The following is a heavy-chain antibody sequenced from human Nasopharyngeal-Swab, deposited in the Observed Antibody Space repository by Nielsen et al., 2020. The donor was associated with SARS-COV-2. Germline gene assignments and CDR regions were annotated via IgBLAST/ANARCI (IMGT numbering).Heavy chain of an antibody. J-gene: IGHJ4*02. CDR3: ATDRGGYYDSSGYYFLDY. CDR1: GYTLTELS. D-gene: IGHD3-22*01. Sequence: ASVKVSCKVSGYTLTELSMHWVRQAPGKGLEWMGGFDPEDGETIYAQKFQGRVTMTEDTSTDTAYMELSSLRPEDTAVYYCATDRGGYYDSSGYYFLDYWGQGTLVTVSS. V-gene: IGHV1-24*01. CDR2: FDPEDGET.